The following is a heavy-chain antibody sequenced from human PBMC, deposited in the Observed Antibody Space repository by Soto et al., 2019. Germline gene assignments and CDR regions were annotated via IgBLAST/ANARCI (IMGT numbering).Heavy chain of an antibody. CDR1: GGSISSSNW. V-gene: IGHV4-4*02. CDR3: ARDGIAAAGTGEGGYGY. Sequence: QVQVQESGPGLVNPSGSLSLTCAVSGGSISSSNWWSWVRQPPGKGLEWIGEIYHSGSTNYNPSLKSRVTISVDKSKNQFSLKLSSVTAADTAVYYCARDGIAAAGTGEGGYGYWGQGTLVTVSS. CDR2: IYHSGST. D-gene: IGHD6-13*01. J-gene: IGHJ1*01.